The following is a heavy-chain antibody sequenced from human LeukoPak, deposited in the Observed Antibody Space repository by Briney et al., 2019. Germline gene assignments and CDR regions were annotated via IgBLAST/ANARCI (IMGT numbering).Heavy chain of an antibody. CDR1: GYSISSGYY. D-gene: IGHD1-1*01. CDR2: IYHSGST. J-gene: IGHJ5*02. Sequence: PSETLSLTCTVSGYSISSGYYWGWIRQSPGKGLEWIGSIYHSGSTKYIPSLRSRVSISVDTSKNQFSLRLASVTAADTAVYYCARDWSLDAYNRFDLWGQGALVIVSS. CDR3: ARDWSLDAYNRFDL. V-gene: IGHV4-38-2*02.